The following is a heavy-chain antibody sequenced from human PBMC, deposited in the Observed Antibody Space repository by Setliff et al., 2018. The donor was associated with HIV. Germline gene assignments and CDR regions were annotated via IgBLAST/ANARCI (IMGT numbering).Heavy chain of an antibody. J-gene: IGHJ6*02. CDR3: AAGGYHDILTGHSNGPHYYYGMDV. CDR1: GGTFSSYV. V-gene: IGHV1-69*05. Sequence: GASVKVSCKASGGTFSSYVISWVRQAPGQGPEWMGGIIPMYGVTNYAQKFQGRVTLTTDESTSTAYMELNGLRSEDTALYYCAAGGYHDILTGHSNGPHYYYGMDVWGQGTTVTVSS. CDR2: IIPMYGVT. D-gene: IGHD3-9*01.